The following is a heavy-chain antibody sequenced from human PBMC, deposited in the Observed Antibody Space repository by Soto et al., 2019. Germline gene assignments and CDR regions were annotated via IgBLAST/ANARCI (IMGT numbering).Heavy chain of an antibody. J-gene: IGHJ4*02. Sequence: GGSLRLSCAASGFTFSSYAMHWVRQAPGKGLEWVAVISYDGSNKYYADSVKGRFTISRDNSKNTLYLQMNSLRAEDTAVYYCARDVDRTGFDYWGQGTLVTVSS. CDR1: GFTFSSYA. D-gene: IGHD1-1*01. V-gene: IGHV3-30-3*01. CDR2: ISYDGSNK. CDR3: ARDVDRTGFDY.